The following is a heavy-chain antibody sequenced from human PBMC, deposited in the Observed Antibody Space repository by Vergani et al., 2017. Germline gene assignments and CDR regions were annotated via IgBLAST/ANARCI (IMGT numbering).Heavy chain of an antibody. V-gene: IGHV5-51*01. CDR1: GYSFTNYW. D-gene: IGHD2-2*01. J-gene: IGHJ4*02. CDR3: ARLXRRVSSRGKNFDY. CDR2: IHPADSDT. Sequence: EVQLVQSGAEVKKPGESVKISCQISGYSFTNYWIGWVRQKPGKGLEWMGIIHPADSDTRYSPSFQGQVTISVDKSISTAYLQRSSLRASDSAMYYCARLXRRVSSRGKNFDYWGQGTLVTVSS.